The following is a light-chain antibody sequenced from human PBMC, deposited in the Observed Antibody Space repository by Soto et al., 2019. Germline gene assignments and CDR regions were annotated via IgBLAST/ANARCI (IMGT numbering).Light chain of an antibody. CDR3: MQSLQSPPI. CDR2: LGS. CDR1: QSLLHSNGYNY. Sequence: IVMTQSPLSLPVTPGEPASISCRSSQSLLHSNGYNYLDWYLQRPGQSPQLLIFLGSSRASVVPDRFSVSGSGTHFTLKISRVAAEDVAIFFCMQSLQSPPIFGPGTEVHIK. V-gene: IGKV2-28*01. J-gene: IGKJ3*01.